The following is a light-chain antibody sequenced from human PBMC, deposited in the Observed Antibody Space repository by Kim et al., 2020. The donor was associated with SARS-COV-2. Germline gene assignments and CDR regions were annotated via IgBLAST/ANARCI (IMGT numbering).Light chain of an antibody. CDR3: QSADGSGTYV. Sequence: VSPGQTARITCPGDTLPEKQTYWYQQKSGQAPLLVIYKDNERPSGIPGRFSGSSSGTTVTLTISGVQAEDDADYYCQSADGSGTYVFGTGTKVTVL. J-gene: IGLJ1*01. CDR2: KDN. CDR1: TLPEKQ. V-gene: IGLV3-25*03.